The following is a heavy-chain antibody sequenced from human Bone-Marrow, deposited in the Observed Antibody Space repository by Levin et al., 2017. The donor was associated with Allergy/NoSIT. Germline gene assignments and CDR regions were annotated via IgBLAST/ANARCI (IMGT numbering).Heavy chain of an antibody. CDR2: LYSSGST. J-gene: IGHJ4*02. CDR3: ASFPHSSGWSIFDS. V-gene: IGHV4-59*02. D-gene: IGHD6-19*01. Sequence: SETLSLTCTVSGASVSQSYWTWIRQSPGKGLEWIGSLYSSGSTIYNPSVKSRVTISVDTSKNQLSLNLTSVTAADTAMYYCASFPHSSGWSIFDSWGQGTLVAVSS. CDR1: GASVSQSY.